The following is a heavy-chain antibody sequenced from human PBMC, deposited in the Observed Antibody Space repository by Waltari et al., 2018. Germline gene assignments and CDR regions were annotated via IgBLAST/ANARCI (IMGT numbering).Heavy chain of an antibody. CDR2: IDWDDDK. J-gene: IGHJ4*02. D-gene: IGHD5-18*01. CDR1: GFSLSTSGMC. CDR3: ARIGPEGYSYGSGFDY. Sequence: QVTLRESGPALVKPTQTLTLTCTFSGFSLSTSGMCVSWIRQPPGKALEWLARIDWDDDKYYSTSLKTRVTISKDTSKNQVVLTMTNIDAVDTATYNCARIGPEGYSYGSGFDYWGQGTLVTVSS. V-gene: IGHV2-70*15.